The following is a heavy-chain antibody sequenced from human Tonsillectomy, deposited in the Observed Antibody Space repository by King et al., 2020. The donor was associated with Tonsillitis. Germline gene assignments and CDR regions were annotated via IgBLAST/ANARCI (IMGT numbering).Heavy chain of an antibody. Sequence: QLQESGPGLVKPSETLSLTYTVSGGSISSGTYYWGWIRQPPGKGLEWIGSIYYTGSTYYNPSLKSRVTISVDTSKNQFSLNLSSVTAADTAVYYCARLVTGPNWWGQGTLVTVSS. J-gene: IGHJ4*02. CDR3: ARLVTGPNW. V-gene: IGHV4-39*07. CDR1: GGSISSGTYY. CDR2: IYYTGST. D-gene: IGHD7-27*01.